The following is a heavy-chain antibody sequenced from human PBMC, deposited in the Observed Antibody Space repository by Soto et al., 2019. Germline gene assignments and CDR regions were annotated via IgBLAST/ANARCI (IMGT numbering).Heavy chain of an antibody. CDR1: GAAVSGGGQY. J-gene: IGHJ6*02. Sequence: QVHLQESGPGLLKPSQTLSLTCTVSGAAVSGGGQYWNWVRQLPGKGLEWIGNIYYIGSTDYNPSLKSRVTISFDTSKNQCSLKLISVTAADTAVYYCARERVLGDGGGFDVWGQGTTVTVSS. CDR3: ARERVLGDGGGFDV. CDR2: IYYIGST. D-gene: IGHD2-15*01. V-gene: IGHV4-31*03.